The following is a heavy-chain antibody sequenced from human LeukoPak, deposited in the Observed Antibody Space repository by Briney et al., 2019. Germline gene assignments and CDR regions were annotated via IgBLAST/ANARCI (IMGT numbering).Heavy chain of an antibody. CDR1: GFTFSSYA. Sequence: GGSLRLSCAASGFTFSSYAMSWVRQAPGKGLEWVAVISYDGSNKYYADSVKGRFTISRDNSKNTLYLQMNSLRAEDTAVYYCAKDRTKTYYYDSSGNFDYWGQGTLVTVSS. J-gene: IGHJ4*02. D-gene: IGHD3-22*01. CDR2: ISYDGSNK. V-gene: IGHV3-30*18. CDR3: AKDRTKTYYYDSSGNFDY.